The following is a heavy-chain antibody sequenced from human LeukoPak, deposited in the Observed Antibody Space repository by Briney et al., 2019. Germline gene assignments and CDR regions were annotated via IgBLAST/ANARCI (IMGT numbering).Heavy chain of an antibody. CDR3: ARSVSWGLLVRDDAFDI. J-gene: IGHJ3*02. V-gene: IGHV4-59*08. D-gene: IGHD2-21*01. CDR2: IHYSGST. Sequence: PSETLSLTCTVSGGSISSYHWIWIRQPPGKGLEWIGYIHYSGSTDYNPSLKSRVTTSVDTSKKQFCLKLRSVTAADTAVYYCARSVSWGLLVRDDAFDIWGQGTMVTVSS. CDR1: GGSISSYH.